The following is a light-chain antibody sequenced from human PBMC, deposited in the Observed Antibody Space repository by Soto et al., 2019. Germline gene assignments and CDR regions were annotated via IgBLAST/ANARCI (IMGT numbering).Light chain of an antibody. J-gene: IGKJ5*01. V-gene: IGKV1-39*01. CDR1: QSISNY. Sequence: DLQMTQSPSSLSASVGARVTITCRASQSISNYLNWYQHKPGKAPKLLIYAASSLQSGVPSRFSASGSGTDFTLTISSLQPEEFATYYCQQSYIIPILFGKGTRLEIK. CDR3: QQSYIIPIL. CDR2: AAS.